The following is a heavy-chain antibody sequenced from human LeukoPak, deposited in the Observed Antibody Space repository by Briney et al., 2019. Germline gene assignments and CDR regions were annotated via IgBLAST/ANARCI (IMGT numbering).Heavy chain of an antibody. D-gene: IGHD6-13*01. J-gene: IGHJ4*02. CDR3: ARSRDSSSSYYFDN. V-gene: IGHV5-51*01. Sequence: GESLKISCQGSGYTFSSYWIGWVRQMPGKGLEWMGVIYPGDSDTGYGPSFQGQVTISADKSSSAAYLQWSSLKASDTATYYCARSRDSSSSYYFDNWGQGTLVTVSS. CDR1: GYTFSSYW. CDR2: IYPGDSDT.